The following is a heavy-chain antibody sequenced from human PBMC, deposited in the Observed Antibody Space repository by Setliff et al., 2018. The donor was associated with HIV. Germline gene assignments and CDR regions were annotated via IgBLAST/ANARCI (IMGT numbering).Heavy chain of an antibody. Sequence: SETLSLTCTVSGGSNSGDYWSWIRQPPGKGLEWIGSIYFTGSSDNNPSLKSRVTLSVDTSKHQFSLKLSSVTAADTAVYYCARVQMAYAAFDVWGQGTMVTVSS. J-gene: IGHJ3*01. CDR2: IYFTGSS. CDR3: ARVQMAYAAFDV. V-gene: IGHV4-59*01. D-gene: IGHD4-17*01. CDR1: GGSNSGDY.